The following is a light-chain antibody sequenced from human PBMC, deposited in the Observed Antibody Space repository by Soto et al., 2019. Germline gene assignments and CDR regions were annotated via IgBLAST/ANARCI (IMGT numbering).Light chain of an antibody. CDR1: NIGRKS. V-gene: IGLV3-21*02. Sequence: SYELTQPPSVSVAPGQTARITCGVNNIGRKSVHWYQQKPGQAPVLAVFDDSDRPSGIPERFSGSNSGNTATLTISSVEAGDEADYFCQVWDSTNDHFVFGTGTKVTVL. CDR3: QVWDSTNDHFV. J-gene: IGLJ1*01. CDR2: DDS.